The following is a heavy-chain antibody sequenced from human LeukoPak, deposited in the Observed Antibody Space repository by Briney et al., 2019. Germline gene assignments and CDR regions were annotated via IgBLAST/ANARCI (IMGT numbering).Heavy chain of an antibody. CDR3: ARAYGDYFDY. CDR2: IKPSGDGA. Sequence: ASVRVSCKTSGYTFISYYIHWVRQAPGQGLEWMGIIKPSGDGADYAQKFQGRITLTRDMSTSTVSMELSSLRAEDTAVYFCARAYGDYFDYWGQGTLVTVS. J-gene: IGHJ4*02. V-gene: IGHV1-46*01. CDR1: GYTFISYY. D-gene: IGHD4-17*01.